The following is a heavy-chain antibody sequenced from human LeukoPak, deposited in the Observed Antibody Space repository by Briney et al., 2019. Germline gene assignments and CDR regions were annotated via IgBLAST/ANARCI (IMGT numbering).Heavy chain of an antibody. CDR1: GGTFSSYA. J-gene: IGHJ4*02. Sequence: SVKVSCKASGGTFSSYAISWVRQAPGQGLEWMGGIIPIFGTANYAQKFQGRVTITADESTSTAYMELSSLRSEDTAVYYCAILAPGIAVAEGTDYWGQGTLVTVSS. CDR3: AILAPGIAVAEGTDY. CDR2: IIPIFGTA. D-gene: IGHD6-19*01. V-gene: IGHV1-69*13.